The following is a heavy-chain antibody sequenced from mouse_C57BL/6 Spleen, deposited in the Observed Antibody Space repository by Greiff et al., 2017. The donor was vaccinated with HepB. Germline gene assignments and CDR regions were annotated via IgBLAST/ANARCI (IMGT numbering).Heavy chain of an antibody. CDR2: ISSGSSTI. Sequence: EVQGVESGGGLVKPGGSLKLSCAASGFTFSDYGMHWVRQAPEKGLEWVAYISSGSSTIYYADTVKVRFTISRDNAKNTLFLQMTSLRSEDTAMYYCARPLITTVVAPVAYWGQGTLVTVSA. V-gene: IGHV5-17*01. J-gene: IGHJ3*01. D-gene: IGHD1-1*01. CDR1: GFTFSDYG. CDR3: ARPLITTVVAPVAY.